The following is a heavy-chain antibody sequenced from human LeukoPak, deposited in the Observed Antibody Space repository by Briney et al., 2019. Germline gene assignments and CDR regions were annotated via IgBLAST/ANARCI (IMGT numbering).Heavy chain of an antibody. CDR2: ISYDGSNK. J-gene: IGHJ6*02. D-gene: IGHD2-15*01. Sequence: HSGGSLRLSCAASGFTFSSYGMHWVRQAPGKGLEWVAVISYDGSNKYYADSMKGRFTISRDNSKNTLYLQMNSLRAEDTAVYYCAKDDSGYCSGGSCPYDYYYGTDVWGQGTTVTVSS. V-gene: IGHV3-30*18. CDR3: AKDDSGYCSGGSCPYDYYYGTDV. CDR1: GFTFSSYG.